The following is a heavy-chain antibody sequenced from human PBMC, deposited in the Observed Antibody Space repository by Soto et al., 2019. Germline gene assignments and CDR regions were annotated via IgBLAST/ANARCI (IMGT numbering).Heavy chain of an antibody. Sequence: SETLSLTCTVSGGSISSYYWSWIRQPPGKGLEWIGYIYYSGSTNYNPSLKSRVTISVDTSKNQFSLKLSSVTAADTAVYYCARTSYDYIWGSYRFGLDPWGQGTLVTVSS. D-gene: IGHD3-16*02. CDR2: IYYSGST. J-gene: IGHJ5*02. CDR1: GGSISSYY. V-gene: IGHV4-59*08. CDR3: ARTSYDYIWGSYRFGLDP.